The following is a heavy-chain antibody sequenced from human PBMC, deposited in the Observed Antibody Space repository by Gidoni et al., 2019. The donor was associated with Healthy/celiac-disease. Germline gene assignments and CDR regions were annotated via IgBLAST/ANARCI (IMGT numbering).Heavy chain of an antibody. V-gene: IGHV3-48*01. Sequence: EVQLVESGGGLVQPGGSLSLSCAASGFTFSSYSMNWVRQAPGKGLEWVSYISSSSSTIYYADSVKGRFTISRENAKNSLYLQMNSLRAEDTAVYDCATGTVEDYWGQGTLVTVSS. D-gene: IGHD1-1*01. J-gene: IGHJ4*02. CDR1: GFTFSSYS. CDR2: ISSSSSTI. CDR3: ATGTVEDY.